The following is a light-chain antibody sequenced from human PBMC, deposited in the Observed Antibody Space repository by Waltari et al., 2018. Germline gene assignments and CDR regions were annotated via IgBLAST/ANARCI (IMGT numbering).Light chain of an antibody. CDR2: EVN. Sequence: QSALTQPASVSGSPGQSVTISCTGTNSDVGSYNLVSWYQQHSGKSPKLIIYEVNKRPPGVSNRFHGAKSGNTASLTVSEVQAEDEAEYYCFSYASSATSVVFGGGTKLTVV. V-gene: IGLV2-23*02. CDR1: NSDVGSYNL. J-gene: IGLJ2*01. CDR3: FSYASSATSVV.